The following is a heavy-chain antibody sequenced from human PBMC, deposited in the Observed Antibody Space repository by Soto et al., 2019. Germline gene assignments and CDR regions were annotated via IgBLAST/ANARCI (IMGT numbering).Heavy chain of an antibody. CDR3: ATDPPSGSSMLDAFSC. J-gene: IGHJ3*01. V-gene: IGHV1-69*06. CDR2: VIPIFGTA. CDR1: GGPFSSYA. D-gene: IGHD3-10*01. Sequence: FSVKVSCKASGGPFSSYAISWVRQAPGPGLEWMGGVIPIFGTANYAQKFQGRVTITEDKSTSTAYIELSWLRSEGTAGCYCATDPPSGSSMLDAFSCRDQGSMVTVAS.